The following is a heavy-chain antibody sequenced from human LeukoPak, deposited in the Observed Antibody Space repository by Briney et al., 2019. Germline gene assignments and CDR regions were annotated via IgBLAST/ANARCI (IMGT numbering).Heavy chain of an antibody. Sequence: PGGSLRLSCAASGFTFSSYGMSWVRQAPGKGLEWVSVISGSGGRTYYADSVKGRFTISRDNSKNTLYLQMNSPRAEDTAVYYCAKDRQWLALGVGDYWGQGTLVTVSS. J-gene: IGHJ4*02. CDR2: ISGSGGRT. CDR3: AKDRQWLALGVGDY. D-gene: IGHD6-19*01. CDR1: GFTFSSYG. V-gene: IGHV3-23*01.